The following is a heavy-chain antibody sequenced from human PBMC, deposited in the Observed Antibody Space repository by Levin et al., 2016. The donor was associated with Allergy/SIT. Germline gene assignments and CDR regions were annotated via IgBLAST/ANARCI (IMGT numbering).Heavy chain of an antibody. CDR1: GFTFDDHA. D-gene: IGHD6-13*01. V-gene: IGHV3-9*01. CDR2: IGWNIGTI. J-gene: IGHJ6*02. CDR3: ARDLGYSSWYRDYYFGMDF. Sequence: LRLSCAASGFTFDDHAMHWVRQIPGKGLEWVSGIGWNIGTIGYADSVKGRFTISRDNAKNSLFLQMNSLRAEDTAVYYCARDLGYSSWYRDYYFGMDFWGQGTTVTVSS.